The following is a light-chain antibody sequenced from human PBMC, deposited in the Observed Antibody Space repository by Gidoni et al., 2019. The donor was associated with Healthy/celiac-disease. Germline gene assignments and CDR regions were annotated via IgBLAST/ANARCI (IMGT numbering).Light chain of an antibody. CDR2: GAS. V-gene: IGKV3-20*01. J-gene: IGKJ2*01. CDR3: QQYGSSPLYT. Sequence: IVLTQSPRTLSLSPGERATLSCRASQSVRSSYLAWYQQKPGQAPRLLIYGASSRATGIPDRFSGSGSGTDFTLTISRLEPEDFAVYYCQQYGSSPLYTFGQGTKLEIK. CDR1: QSVRSSY.